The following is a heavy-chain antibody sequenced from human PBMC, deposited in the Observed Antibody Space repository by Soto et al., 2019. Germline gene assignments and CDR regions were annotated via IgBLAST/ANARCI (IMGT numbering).Heavy chain of an antibody. CDR3: TTDPIAYYYYGMDV. Sequence: PGGSLRLSCAASGFTFSNAWMSWVRQAPGKGLEWVGRIKSKTDGGTTDYAAPVKGRFTISRDDSKNTLYLQMNSLKTEDTAVYYCTTDPIAYYYYGMDVWGQGTTVTVSS. V-gene: IGHV3-15*01. D-gene: IGHD2-15*01. J-gene: IGHJ6*02. CDR1: GFTFSNAW. CDR2: IKSKTDGGTT.